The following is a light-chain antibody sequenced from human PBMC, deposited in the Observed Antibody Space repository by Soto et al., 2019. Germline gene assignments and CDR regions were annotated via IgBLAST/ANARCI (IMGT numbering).Light chain of an antibody. V-gene: IGKV3-11*01. CDR1: QSVSSY. CDR3: QQRSNWPSIT. CDR2: DAS. Sequence: EIVLTQSPATLSLSPGERATLSRRASQSVSSYLARYQQKPGQAPRLLIYDASNRATGIPARFSGSGSGTDFTLTISSLEPEDFAVYYCQQRSNWPSITFGQGTRLEIK. J-gene: IGKJ5*01.